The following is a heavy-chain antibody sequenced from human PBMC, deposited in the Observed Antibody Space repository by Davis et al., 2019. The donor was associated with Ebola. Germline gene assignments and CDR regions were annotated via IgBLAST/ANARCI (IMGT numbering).Heavy chain of an antibody. Sequence: PSETLSLTCTVSGGSISSGGYYWTWIRQHPGKGLEWIGYIYYSGSTYYNPSLNSRVTISVNTSKNQFSLKLNSVTAADTAMYYCARLGYTFGYRYAMDVWGQGTTVTVSS. J-gene: IGHJ6*02. CDR1: GGSISSGGYY. CDR2: IYYSGST. CDR3: ARLGYTFGYRYAMDV. V-gene: IGHV4-31*03. D-gene: IGHD5-18*01.